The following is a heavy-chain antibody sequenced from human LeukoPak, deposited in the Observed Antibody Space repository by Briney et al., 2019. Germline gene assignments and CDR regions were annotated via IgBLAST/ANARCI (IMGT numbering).Heavy chain of an antibody. CDR3: ALVAVAEVYLDY. V-gene: IGHV1-18*01. Sequence: ASVKVSCKASGYTFTSYGISWVRQAPGQGLEWMGWISAYNGNTNHAQKLQGRVTMTTDTSTSTAYMELRSLRSDDTAVYYCALVAVAEVYLDYWGQGTLVTVSS. CDR1: GYTFTSYG. CDR2: ISAYNGNT. J-gene: IGHJ4*02. D-gene: IGHD6-19*01.